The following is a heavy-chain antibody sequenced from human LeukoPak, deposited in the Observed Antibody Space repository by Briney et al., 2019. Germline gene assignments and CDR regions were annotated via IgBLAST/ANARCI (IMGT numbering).Heavy chain of an antibody. CDR3: ARDRPTLSGWSWFDH. J-gene: IGHJ5*02. D-gene: IGHD6-19*01. CDR2: ISHSGST. CDR1: VYSISSDYY. V-gene: IGHV4-38-2*02. Sequence: SETLSPTCAVSVYSISSDYYWGWIRQSPGKGLEWIGTISHSGSTYYNPSLKSRVTISVDKSKNQFSLKLTSVTAADTAVYYCARDRPTLSGWSWFDHWGQGTLVAVSS.